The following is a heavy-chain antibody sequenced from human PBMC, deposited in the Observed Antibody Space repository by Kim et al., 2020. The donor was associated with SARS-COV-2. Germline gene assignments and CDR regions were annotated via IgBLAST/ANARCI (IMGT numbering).Heavy chain of an antibody. CDR1: GGSISSSSYY. D-gene: IGHD6-19*01. J-gene: IGHJ4*02. CDR2: IYYSGST. Sequence: SETLSLTCTVSGGSISSSSYYWGWIRQPPGKGLEWIGSIYYSGSTYYNPSLKSRVTISVDTSKNQFSLKLSSVTAADTAVYYCARAVYSSGWSPEAFDYWGQGTLVTVSS. V-gene: IGHV4-39*01. CDR3: ARAVYSSGWSPEAFDY.